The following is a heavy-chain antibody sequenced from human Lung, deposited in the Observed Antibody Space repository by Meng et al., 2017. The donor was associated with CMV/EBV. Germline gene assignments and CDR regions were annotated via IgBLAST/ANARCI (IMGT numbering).Heavy chain of an antibody. Sequence: GGSLRLXXAASGFTFSNYGMNWVRQAPGKGLERLSSISSSSSFKDYADSVKGRFTISRDNAKNSLYLQMNNLRAEDTAVYYCARDSGRLYGSGSYYYYVLDVWGQGXTVTVSS. CDR1: GFTFSNYG. J-gene: IGHJ6*02. D-gene: IGHD3-10*01. CDR3: ARDSGRLYGSGSYYYYVLDV. V-gene: IGHV3-21*01. CDR2: ISSSSSFK.